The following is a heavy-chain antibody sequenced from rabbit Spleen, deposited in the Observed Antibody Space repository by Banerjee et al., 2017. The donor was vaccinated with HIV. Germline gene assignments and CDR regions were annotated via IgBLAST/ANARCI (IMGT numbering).Heavy chain of an antibody. V-gene: IGHV1S47*01. CDR3: VRNSGRGVSYFTL. CDR2: IDPIFGGT. D-gene: IGHD4-1*01. Sequence: QEQLVESGGGMVQPGGSLKLSCKASGFDFSRFGVSWVRQAPGKGLEWIGYIDPIFGGTYYASWVNGRFSISRENTQNTLFLQLNSLTVADTAMYFCVRNSGRGVSYFTLWGPGTLVTVS. CDR1: GFDFSRFG. J-gene: IGHJ4*01.